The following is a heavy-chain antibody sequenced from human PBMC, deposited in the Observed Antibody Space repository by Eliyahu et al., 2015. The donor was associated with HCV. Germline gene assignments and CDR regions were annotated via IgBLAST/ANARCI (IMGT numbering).Heavy chain of an antibody. CDR3: ATDGRHRDIDF. Sequence: QVQLVESGGGVVQAGGSLRLSCAGSGIXFSKYGMHWVRQAPGKGLDWVAFIWNDGSNKYYSDSVRGRFTISRDDSKNTVNLQMNSLRVEDTAVYFCATDGRHRDIDFWGQGTLVTVSS. D-gene: IGHD1-1*01. CDR2: IWNDGSNK. CDR1: GIXFSKYG. V-gene: IGHV3-30*02. J-gene: IGHJ4*02.